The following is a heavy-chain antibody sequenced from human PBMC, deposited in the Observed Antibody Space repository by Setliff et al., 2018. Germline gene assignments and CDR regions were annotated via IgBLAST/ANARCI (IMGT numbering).Heavy chain of an antibody. J-gene: IGHJ4*02. CDR3: ARGFWSGYFVLDF. CDR2: IYYDDDR. CDR1: GFSLTTNGVG. V-gene: IGHV2-5*02. Sequence: SGPTRCTQESLTLTCTFSGFSLTTNGVGVGWIRQPPGKALEWLALIYYDDDRRYNPSVKNRLTITKDTSKNQVVLTMTNVDPVDTATYYCARGFWSGYFVLDFWGQGSLVTVSS. D-gene: IGHD3-3*01.